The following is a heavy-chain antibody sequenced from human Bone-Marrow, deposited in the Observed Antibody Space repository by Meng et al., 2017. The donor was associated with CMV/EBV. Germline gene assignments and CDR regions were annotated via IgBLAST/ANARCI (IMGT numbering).Heavy chain of an antibody. D-gene: IGHD5-18*01. CDR3: ARPLDTTVGRWNFGY. V-gene: IGHV3-21*01. CDR2: ISSSGSYI. J-gene: IGHJ4*02. Sequence: GESLKISCAASGFTFSSYSMNWVRQAPGKGLEWVSYISSSGSYISYADSLKGRLTISRDNAKNSLYLQMNSLRAEDTAVYYCARPLDTTVGRWNFGYWGQGTLVTAPQ. CDR1: GFTFSSYS.